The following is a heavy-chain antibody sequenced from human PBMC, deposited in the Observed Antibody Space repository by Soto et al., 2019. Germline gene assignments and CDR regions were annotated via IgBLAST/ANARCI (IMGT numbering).Heavy chain of an antibody. CDR2: IKQDGSEK. CDR3: ARVARGPIAAAGNPPYYYYGMDV. V-gene: IGHV3-7*03. D-gene: IGHD6-13*01. J-gene: IGHJ6*02. Sequence: GGSLRLSCAASGFTFSSYWMSWVRQAPGKGLEWVANIKQDGSEKYYVDSVKGRFTISRDNAKNSLYLQMNSLRAEDTAVYYCARVARGPIAAAGNPPYYYYGMDVWGQGTTVTVSS. CDR1: GFTFSSYW.